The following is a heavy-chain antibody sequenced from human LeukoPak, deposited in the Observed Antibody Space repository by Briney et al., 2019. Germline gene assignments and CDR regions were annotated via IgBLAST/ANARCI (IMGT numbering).Heavy chain of an antibody. CDR1: GFTFNQYW. Sequence: GGSLRLSCAASGFTFNQYWMHWVRQAPGAGLERVSRLKTDGSRTNYADSVKGRFTISRDNARNTVYLQMNSLRAEDTAVYYCSRDHPGSNSLDYWGQGTLVTVSS. V-gene: IGHV3-74*01. CDR2: LKTDGSRT. CDR3: SRDHPGSNSLDY. D-gene: IGHD4-11*01. J-gene: IGHJ4*02.